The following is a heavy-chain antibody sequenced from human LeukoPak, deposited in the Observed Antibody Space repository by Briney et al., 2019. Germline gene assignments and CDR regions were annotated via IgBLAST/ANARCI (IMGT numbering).Heavy chain of an antibody. Sequence: KSSETLSLTCTVSGASISSGNYYWSWIRQPAGKGLEWIGRVYNRGTTDYNPSLESRVTISVDTSNNQFSLKLRSVTAADTAVYYCAKTGAVTSFDSWGQGTLVTVSS. CDR2: VYNRGTT. D-gene: IGHD1-14*01. CDR3: AKTGAVTSFDS. V-gene: IGHV4-61*02. CDR1: GASISSGNYY. J-gene: IGHJ4*02.